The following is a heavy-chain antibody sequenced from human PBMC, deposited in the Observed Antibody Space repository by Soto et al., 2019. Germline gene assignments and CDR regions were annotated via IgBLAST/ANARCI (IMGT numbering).Heavy chain of an antibody. CDR1: GDSVSSNSAA. D-gene: IGHD3-10*01. J-gene: IGHJ6*03. V-gene: IGHV6-1*01. Sequence: SQTLSLTCAISGDSVSSNSAAWNWIRQSPSRGLEWLGRTYYRSKWYNDYAVSVKSRITINPDTSKNQFSLQLNSVTPEDTAVYYCARARPKYYGSGSYFFHYYYMDVWGKGTTVTVSS. CDR3: ARARPKYYGSGSYFFHYYYMDV. CDR2: TYYRSKWYN.